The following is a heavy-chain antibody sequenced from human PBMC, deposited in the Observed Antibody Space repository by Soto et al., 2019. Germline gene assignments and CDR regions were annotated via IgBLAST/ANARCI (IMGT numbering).Heavy chain of an antibody. D-gene: IGHD5-18*01. CDR1: GFTFRGHG. CDR3: ANSEYSRYKNIDV. CDR2: ISYDGSIK. Sequence: QVQLVESRGGVVQPGRSLRLSCAASGFTFRGHGMHWVRQAPGRGLEWVALISYDGSIKYYADSVRGRFTISRDNSKNTLYLEMNSLRAEDTAVYYCANSEYSRYKNIDVWGQGTTVTVSS. V-gene: IGHV3-30*18. J-gene: IGHJ6*02.